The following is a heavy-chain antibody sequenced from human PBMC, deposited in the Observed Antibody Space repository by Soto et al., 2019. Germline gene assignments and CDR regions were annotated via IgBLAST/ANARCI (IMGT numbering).Heavy chain of an antibody. D-gene: IGHD5-12*01. CDR1: GGSFSSISNHY. V-gene: IGHV4-61*01. CDR3: ARAEGWLRFDLGLHYYYGMDV. CDR2: ISYSGDT. J-gene: IGHJ6*02. Sequence: PSETLSLTCTFTGGSFSSISNHYCSWIRQPPGKGLEWIGYISYSGDTSYNPSLKSRLFISVDTSKNQVSLNLASVTAADTAVYYCARAEGWLRFDLGLHYYYGMDVWGQGTTVPVSS.